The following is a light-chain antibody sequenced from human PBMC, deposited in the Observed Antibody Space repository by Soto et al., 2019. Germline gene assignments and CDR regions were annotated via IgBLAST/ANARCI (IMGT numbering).Light chain of an antibody. CDR1: QSLLHSNGFNY. CDR2: MGS. CDR3: MQAVQTPWT. Sequence: EIVMTQSPLSLPVTPGEPASISCRSSQSLLHSNGFNYLVWYLQKPGQSPKLLIYMGSNRASGVPDRYSGSGSGTDFTMRISRVEAEDVGIYYCMQAVQTPWTFGQGTKVEFK. J-gene: IGKJ1*01. V-gene: IGKV2-28*01.